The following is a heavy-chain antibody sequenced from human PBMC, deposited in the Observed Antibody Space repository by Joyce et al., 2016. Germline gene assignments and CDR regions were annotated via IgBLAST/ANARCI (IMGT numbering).Heavy chain of an antibody. CDR3: ARDGRPGLGNYFDC. CDR1: GYTFSSYY. J-gene: IGHJ4*02. Sequence: QVQLVQSGAAVKKPGASVRVSCKASGYTFSSYYVLWVRQAPGQGHERMGIINTDAGTTSYAQKFQDRVTMTRDTSTSTFYMELSSLRSDDTAVYYCARDGRPGLGNYFDCWGQGGLVTVSS. V-gene: IGHV1-46*01. D-gene: IGHD1-26*01. CDR2: INTDAGTT.